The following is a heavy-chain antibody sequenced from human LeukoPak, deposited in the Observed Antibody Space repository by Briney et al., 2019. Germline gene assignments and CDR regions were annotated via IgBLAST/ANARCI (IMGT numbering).Heavy chain of an antibody. Sequence: PSETLSLTCAVYGGSFSGYYWSWIRQPPGKGLEWIGEINHSGSTNYNPSLKSRVTISVDTSKNQFSLKLSSVTAADTAVYYCARMRNNYCSSTSCYPWYFDLWGRGTPVTVSS. CDR1: GGSFSGYY. CDR2: INHSGST. J-gene: IGHJ2*01. D-gene: IGHD2-2*01. CDR3: ARMRNNYCSSTSCYPWYFDL. V-gene: IGHV4-34*01.